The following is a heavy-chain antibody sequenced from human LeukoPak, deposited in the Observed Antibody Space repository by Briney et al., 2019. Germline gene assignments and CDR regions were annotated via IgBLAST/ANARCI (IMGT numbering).Heavy chain of an antibody. CDR2: IIPIFGTA. Sequence: GASVKVSCKASGGTFSSYAISWVRQAPGQGLEWMGGIIPIFGTANYAQKFQGRVTITADESTSTAYMELGSLRSEDTAVYYCASVALRSYYFDYWGQGTLVTVSS. D-gene: IGHD1-26*01. CDR3: ASVALRSYYFDY. V-gene: IGHV1-69*01. CDR1: GGTFSSYA. J-gene: IGHJ4*02.